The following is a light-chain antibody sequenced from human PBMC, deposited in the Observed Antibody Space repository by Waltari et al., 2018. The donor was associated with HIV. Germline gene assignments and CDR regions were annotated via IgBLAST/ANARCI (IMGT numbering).Light chain of an antibody. CDR3: CSYAGSYSWV. CDR1: SSDVGGYNS. J-gene: IGLJ3*02. V-gene: IGLV2-11*01. CDR2: DVS. Sequence: QSALTQPRSVSGSPGQSVTISCTGTSSDVGGYNSFSWYQQHPGKAPNHMLYDVSKRPSGVPDRFSGSKSGNTASRTISGLQAEDEADYYCCSYAGSYSWVFGGGTKLTVL.